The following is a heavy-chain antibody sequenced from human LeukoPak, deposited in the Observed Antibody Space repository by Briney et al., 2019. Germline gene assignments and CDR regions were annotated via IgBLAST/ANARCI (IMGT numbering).Heavy chain of an antibody. D-gene: IGHD2-21*01. Sequence: ASVKVSCKVSGYTLTELSMHWVRQAPGKGLEWMGWINVNTGNPTYAPGFTGRFVFFVDTSVSTAYLQIRSLKAEDTAVYYCATFDCGGSCYSNYWGQGALVTVSS. CDR1: GYTLTELS. J-gene: IGHJ4*02. CDR2: INVNTGNP. CDR3: ATFDCGGSCYSNY. V-gene: IGHV7-4-1*01.